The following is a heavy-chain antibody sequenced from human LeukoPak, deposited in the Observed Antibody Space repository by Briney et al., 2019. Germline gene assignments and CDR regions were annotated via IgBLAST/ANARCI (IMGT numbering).Heavy chain of an antibody. Sequence: PSETLSLTCAVYGGSFSGYYWSWIRQPPGKGLEWIGEINHSGSTNYNPSLKSRVTISVDTSKNQFSLKLSSVTAADTAVYYCARDLGREAFDYWGQGTLVTVSS. CDR2: INHSGST. J-gene: IGHJ4*02. CDR3: ARDLGREAFDY. V-gene: IGHV4-34*01. D-gene: IGHD7-27*01. CDR1: GGSFSGYY.